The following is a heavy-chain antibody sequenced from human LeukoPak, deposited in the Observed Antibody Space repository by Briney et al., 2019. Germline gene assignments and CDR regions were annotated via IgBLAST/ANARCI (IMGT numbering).Heavy chain of an antibody. V-gene: IGHV4-59*12. D-gene: IGHD5-18*01. J-gene: IGHJ4*02. Sequence: SETLSLTCTVSGDSISGYYWSWIRQPPGRGLEWIGYIYYSGSATYNPSLKSRVTMSVDTSKNQFSLRLSSVTAADTAVYYCARDSGYSYDDPSGYFDYWGQGTLVTVSS. CDR2: IYYSGSA. CDR1: GDSISGYY. CDR3: ARDSGYSYDDPSGYFDY.